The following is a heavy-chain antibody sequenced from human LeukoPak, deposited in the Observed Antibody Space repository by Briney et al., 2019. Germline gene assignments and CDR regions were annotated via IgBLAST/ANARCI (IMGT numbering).Heavy chain of an antibody. J-gene: IGHJ6*03. Sequence: GGSLRLSCAASGFTFSTYGMHWVRQAPGKGLEWVSAISGSGGSTYYADSVKGRFTISRDNSKNTLYLQMNSLRAEDTAVYYCAKRGSGWYEDYYYYMDVWGKGTTVTISS. CDR3: AKRGSGWYEDYYYYMDV. CDR1: GFTFSTYG. CDR2: ISGSGGST. D-gene: IGHD6-19*01. V-gene: IGHV3-23*01.